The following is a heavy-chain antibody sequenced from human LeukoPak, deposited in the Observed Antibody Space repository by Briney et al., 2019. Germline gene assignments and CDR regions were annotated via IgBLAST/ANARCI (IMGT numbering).Heavy chain of an antibody. D-gene: IGHD4-11*01. CDR3: ARLGGSNYYYGMDV. V-gene: IGHV1-69*13. J-gene: IGHJ6*02. Sequence: ASVKVSCKASGGTFGSYAISWVRQAPGQGLEWMGGIIPIFGTANYAQKFQGRVTITADESTSTAYMELSSLRSEDTAVYYCARLGGSNYYYGMDVWGQGTTVTVSS. CDR1: GGTFGSYA. CDR2: IIPIFGTA.